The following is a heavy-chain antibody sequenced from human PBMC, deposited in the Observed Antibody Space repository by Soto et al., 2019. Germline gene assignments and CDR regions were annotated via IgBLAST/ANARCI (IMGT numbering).Heavy chain of an antibody. CDR1: GGTFSSYT. CDR2: IIPILGIA. V-gene: IGHV1-69*02. CDR3: ACETDTAASFDY. D-gene: IGHD5-18*01. Sequence: QVQLVQSGAEVKKPGSSVKVYCKASGGTFSSYTISWVRQAPGQGLEWMGRIIPILGIANYAQKFQGRVTITADKSTSTAYMELSSLRSEDPAVYYFACETDTAASFDYWGQGTLVTVSS. J-gene: IGHJ4*02.